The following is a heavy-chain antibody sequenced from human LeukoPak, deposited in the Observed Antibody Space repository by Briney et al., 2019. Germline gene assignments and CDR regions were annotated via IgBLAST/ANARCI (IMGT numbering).Heavy chain of an antibody. CDR1: GFTVSSNY. D-gene: IGHD3-16*01. J-gene: IGHJ4*02. CDR3: ARVVGEGGGEDYFDY. V-gene: IGHV3-66*02. CDR2: IYSGGST. Sequence: PGGSLRLSCAASGFTVSSNYMSWVRQAPGKGLEWVSVIYSGGSTYYADSVKGRFTISRDNSKNTLYLQMNSLRAEDTAVYYCARVVGEGGGEDYFDYWGQGTLVTVSS.